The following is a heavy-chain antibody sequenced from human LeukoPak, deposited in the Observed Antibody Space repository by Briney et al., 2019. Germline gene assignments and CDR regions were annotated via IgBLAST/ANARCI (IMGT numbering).Heavy chain of an antibody. V-gene: IGHV3-33*01. CDR2: IWYDGSNE. D-gene: IGHD2-15*01. CDR1: GFTLRSYG. J-gene: IGHJ4*02. Sequence: GGSLRLSCAALGFTLRSYGMHWVRQAPGKGLEWVALIWYDGSNENYADSVKGRFTISRDNSKNTLYLQMNSLRVEDTAVYYCAREVEGLSNWGQGTLVTVSS. CDR3: AREVEGLSN.